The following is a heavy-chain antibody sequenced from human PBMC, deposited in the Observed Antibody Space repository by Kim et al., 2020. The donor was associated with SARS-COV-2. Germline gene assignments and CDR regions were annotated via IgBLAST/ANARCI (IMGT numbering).Heavy chain of an antibody. J-gene: IGHJ6*02. Sequence: ASVKVSCKASGYTFTDYGISWVRQAPGQGLEWMGWISVYNGDIKYAQKFQGRVTVTTETSTSTAYMELRSLRSDDTAVYYCARDASEYCSRTSCYSGYYYYGMDVWGQGTTVTVSS. CDR3: ARDASEYCSRTSCYSGYYYYGMDV. D-gene: IGHD2-2*02. V-gene: IGHV1-18*04. CDR2: ISVYNGDI. CDR1: GYTFTDYG.